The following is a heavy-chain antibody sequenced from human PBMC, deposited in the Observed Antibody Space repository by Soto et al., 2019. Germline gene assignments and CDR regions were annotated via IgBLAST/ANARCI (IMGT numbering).Heavy chain of an antibody. J-gene: IGHJ4*02. D-gene: IGHD6-19*01. CDR3: ARGPTTRAGRGIDY. V-gene: IGHV3-74*01. Sequence: EVQLVESGGGLVQPGGSLTLSCSASGFAFNDYWMHWVRQAPGKGLVWVSRIRGDGSGSNYADSVKGRFTISRDNAKNTVYLQMNSLGAEDTAVYYCARGPTTRAGRGIDYWGQGTLVTVSS. CDR1: GFAFNDYW. CDR2: IRGDGSGS.